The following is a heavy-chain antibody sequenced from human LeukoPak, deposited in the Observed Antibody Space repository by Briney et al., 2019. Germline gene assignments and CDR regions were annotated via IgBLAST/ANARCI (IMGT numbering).Heavy chain of an antibody. D-gene: IGHD5-12*01. V-gene: IGHV3-7*03. Sequence: GGSLRLSCAASGFTFGNYWMTWVRQPPGKGLEWVANIKEDGSVKYYVDSVKGRFTISRDNTKNALYLQMNSLRADDTAVYFCARDSTWQLDYWGQGTLITVSS. J-gene: IGHJ4*02. CDR1: GFTFGNYW. CDR3: ARDSTWQLDY. CDR2: IKEDGSVK.